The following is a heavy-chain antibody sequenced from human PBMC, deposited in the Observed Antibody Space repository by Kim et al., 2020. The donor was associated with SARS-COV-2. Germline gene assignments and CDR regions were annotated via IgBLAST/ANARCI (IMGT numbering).Heavy chain of an antibody. J-gene: IGHJ4*02. CDR3: ARSSYGSGSYYLDY. D-gene: IGHD3-10*01. V-gene: IGHV4-59*13. CDR1: GGSISSYY. CDR2: IYYSGNT. Sequence: SETLSLTCTVSGGSISSYYWSWIRQPPGKGLEWIGYIYYSGNTNYNPSLKSRVTISVDTSKNQFSLKLSSVTAADTAVYYCARSSYGSGSYYLDYWGQGTLVTVSS.